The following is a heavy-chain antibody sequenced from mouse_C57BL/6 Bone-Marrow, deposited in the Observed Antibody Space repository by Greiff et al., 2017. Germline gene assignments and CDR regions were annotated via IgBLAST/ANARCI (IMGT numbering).Heavy chain of an antibody. D-gene: IGHD3-1*01. CDR3: ARHRGYRFDY. J-gene: IGHJ2*01. Sequence: VQLKESGGGLVKPGGSLKLSCAASGFTFSSYTMSWVRQTPEKRLEWVATISGGGGNTYYPDSVKGRFTISRDNAKNTLYLQMSSLRSEDTALYYCARHRGYRFDYWGQGTTLTVSS. V-gene: IGHV5-9*01. CDR2: ISGGGGNT. CDR1: GFTFSSYT.